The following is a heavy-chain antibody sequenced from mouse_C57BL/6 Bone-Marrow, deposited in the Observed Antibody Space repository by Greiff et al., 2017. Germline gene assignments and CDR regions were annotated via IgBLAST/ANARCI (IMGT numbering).Heavy chain of an antibody. Sequence: ESGPGLVKPSQSLSLTCSVTGYSITSGYYWNWIRQFPGNKLEWMGYISYDGSNNYNPSLKNRISITRDTSKNQFFLKLNSVTTEDTATYYCARGTGGAMDYWGQGTSVTVSS. CDR3: ARGTGGAMDY. J-gene: IGHJ4*01. V-gene: IGHV3-6*01. CDR2: ISYDGSN. CDR1: GYSITSGYY.